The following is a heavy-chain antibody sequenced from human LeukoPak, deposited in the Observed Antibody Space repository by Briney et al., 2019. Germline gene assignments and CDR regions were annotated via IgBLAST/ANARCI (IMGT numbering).Heavy chain of an antibody. Sequence: PGGSLRLSCTASGLTYSSFAMSWVRQAPGKGLEWVSVISGSGDSTYYAGSVKGRFTISRDNSKNTLYLQMNSLRAEDTAIYYYAKSSSSNCYSPHDYWGQGTLVTVSS. V-gene: IGHV3-23*01. CDR1: GLTYSSFA. D-gene: IGHD2-2*01. CDR2: ISGSGDST. J-gene: IGHJ4*02. CDR3: AKSSSSNCYSPHDY.